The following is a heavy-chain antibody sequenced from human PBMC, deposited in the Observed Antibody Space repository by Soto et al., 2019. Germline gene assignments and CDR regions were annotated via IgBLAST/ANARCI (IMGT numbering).Heavy chain of an antibody. J-gene: IGHJ4*02. CDR1: SVSNAW. CDR3: TTDQVLSQWELLGY. V-gene: IGHV3-15*07. D-gene: IGHD1-26*01. Sequence: SVSNAWMNWVRQAPGKGLEWVGRIKRKTDGGTTDHAAPVKGRFTIARDDSKNTLYLQMNSLKTEDTAVYYCTTDQVLSQWELLGYWGQGTQVTVSS. CDR2: IKRKTDGGTT.